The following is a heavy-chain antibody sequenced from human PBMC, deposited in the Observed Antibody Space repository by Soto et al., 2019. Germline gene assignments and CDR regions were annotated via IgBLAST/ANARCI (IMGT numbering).Heavy chain of an antibody. V-gene: IGHV3-53*01. CDR1: GFTVSSNY. CDR2: IYSGGST. CDR3: ARMESPHGYRYFDWLNLDYYYGMDV. Sequence: GGSLRLSCAASGFTVSSNYMSWVRQAPGKGLEWVSVIYSGGSTYYADSVKGRFTISRDNSKNTLYLQMNSLRAEDTAVYYCARMESPHGYRYFDWLNLDYYYGMDVWGQGTTVTVSS. D-gene: IGHD3-9*01. J-gene: IGHJ6*02.